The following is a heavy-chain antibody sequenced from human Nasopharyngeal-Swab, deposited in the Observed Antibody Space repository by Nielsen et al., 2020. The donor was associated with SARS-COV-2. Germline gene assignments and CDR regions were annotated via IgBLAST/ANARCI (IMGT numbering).Heavy chain of an antibody. V-gene: IGHV3-7*03. J-gene: IGHJ4*02. CDR2: IKQDGSEK. CDR1: GFTFSSYW. D-gene: IGHD1-26*01. CDR3: ARGWWELRYLGDY. Sequence: GESLKISCAASGFTFSSYWMSWVRQAPGKGLEWVANIKQDGSEKYYVDSVKGRFTISRDNAKNSLYLQMNSLRSEDTAVYYCARGWWELRYLGDYWGQGTLVTVSS.